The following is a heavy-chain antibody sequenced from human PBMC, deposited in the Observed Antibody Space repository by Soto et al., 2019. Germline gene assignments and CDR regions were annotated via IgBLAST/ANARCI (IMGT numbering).Heavy chain of an antibody. CDR3: ASGRRDGYNPFEN. D-gene: IGHD5-12*01. CDR2: VNSGGDT. Sequence: GGSLRLSCAASGFTVSNNYMSWVRQAPGKGLEWVSIVNSGGDTYYTDSVKGRFTISRDNSKNTVYLQMNSLRVEDTAVYYCASGRRDGYNPFENRGQGTLVTVSS. CDR1: GFTVSNNY. J-gene: IGHJ4*02. V-gene: IGHV3-66*01.